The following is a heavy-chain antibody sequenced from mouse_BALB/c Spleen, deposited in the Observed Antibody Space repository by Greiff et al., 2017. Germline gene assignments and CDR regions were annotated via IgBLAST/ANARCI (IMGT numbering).Heavy chain of an antibody. D-gene: IGHD2-4*01. CDR2: ISDGGSYT. Sequence: EVKLVESGGGLVKPGGSLKLSCAASGFTFSDYYMYWVRQTPEKRLEWVATISDGGSYTYYPDSVKGRFTISRDNAKNNLYLQMSSLKSEDTAMYYCARDGGYDYDGDYWGQGTTLTVSS. CDR3: ARDGGYDYDGDY. V-gene: IGHV5-4*02. CDR1: GFTFSDYY. J-gene: IGHJ2*01.